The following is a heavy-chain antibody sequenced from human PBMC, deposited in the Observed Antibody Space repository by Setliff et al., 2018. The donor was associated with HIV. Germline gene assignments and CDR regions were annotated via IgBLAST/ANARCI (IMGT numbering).Heavy chain of an antibody. V-gene: IGHV4-61*02. CDR3: SRYCFGSASRHFYQFMDV. CDR2: IYASGNT. J-gene: IGHJ6*03. CDR1: GGSISSGSYY. Sequence: PSETLSLTCNVSGGSISSGSYYWNWIRQPAGKGLERIGRIYASGNTNYNPSLKGRVTISIDTSKNQFSLRLTSVTAADTAVYYCSRYCFGSASRHFYQFMDVWGKGTTVTVSS. D-gene: IGHD3-10*01.